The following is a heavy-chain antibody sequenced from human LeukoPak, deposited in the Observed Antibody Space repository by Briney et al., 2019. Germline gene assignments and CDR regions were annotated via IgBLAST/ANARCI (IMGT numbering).Heavy chain of an antibody. CDR2: INHSGST. Sequence: PSETLSLTCAVYGGSFSGYYWSCIRQPPGKGLEWIGEINHSGSTNYNPSLKSRVTISVDTSKNQFSLKLSSVTATDTAVYYCAGDWNFNAFDIWGQGTMVTVSS. CDR1: GGSFSGYY. CDR3: AGDWNFNAFDI. V-gene: IGHV4-34*01. D-gene: IGHD1-7*01. J-gene: IGHJ3*02.